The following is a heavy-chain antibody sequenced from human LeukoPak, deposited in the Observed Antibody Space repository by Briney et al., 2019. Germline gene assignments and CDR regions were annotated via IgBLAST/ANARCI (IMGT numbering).Heavy chain of an antibody. CDR3: ARDPTAMDAHYFDY. J-gene: IGHJ4*02. CDR2: ISYDGSNK. CDR1: GFTFSSYA. Sequence: PGGSPRLSCAASGFTFSSYAMHWVRQAPGKGLEWVAVISYDGSNKYYADSVKGRFTISRDNSKNTLYLQMNSLRAEDTAVYYCARDPTAMDAHYFDYWGQGTLVTVSS. V-gene: IGHV3-30*04. D-gene: IGHD5-18*01.